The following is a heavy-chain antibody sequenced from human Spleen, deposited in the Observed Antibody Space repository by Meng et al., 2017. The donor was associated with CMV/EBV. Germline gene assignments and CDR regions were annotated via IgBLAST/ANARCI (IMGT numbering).Heavy chain of an antibody. J-gene: IGHJ5*02. V-gene: IGHV4-31*03. D-gene: IGHD2-2*01. CDR3: AKVGPGWRSSTLVFDP. Sequence: SETLSLTCTVSGGSISRGRDHWSWIRQHPGKGLEWIGYISYSGTTYYNPSLKSRISISVDTSKTQFSLQLSSVTAADTAVYYCAKVGPGWRSSTLVFDPWGQGILVTVSS. CDR1: GGSISRGRDH. CDR2: ISYSGTT.